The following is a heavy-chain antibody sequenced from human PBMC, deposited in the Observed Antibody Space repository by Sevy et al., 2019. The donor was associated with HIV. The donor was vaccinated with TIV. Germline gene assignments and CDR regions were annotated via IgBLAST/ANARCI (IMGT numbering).Heavy chain of an antibody. J-gene: IGHJ3*02. D-gene: IGHD6-19*01. V-gene: IGHV3-9*01. CDR2: ISWNSGSI. Sequence: GGSLRLSCVGSGFTFDGHAMHWVRLVPGKGLEWVSGISWNSGSIRYVDSVKGRFTISRDNAKNSLYLQMSSLKAEVTALYHCARDESSRGPGALDILSQGITVTV. CDR1: GFTFDGHA. CDR3: ARDESSRGPGALDI.